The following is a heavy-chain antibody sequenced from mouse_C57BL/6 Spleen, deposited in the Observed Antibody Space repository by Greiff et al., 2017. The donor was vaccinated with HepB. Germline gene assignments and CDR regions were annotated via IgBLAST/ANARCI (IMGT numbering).Heavy chain of an antibody. CDR2: IDPENGDT. D-gene: IGHD1-1*01. Sequence: EVQLQQSGAELVRPGASVKLSCTASGFNIKDDYMHWVKQRPEQGLEWIGWIDPENGDTEYASKFQGKATITADTSSNTAYLQLSSLTSEDTAVYYCTPFTTVVATDNSAWFAYWGQGTLVTVSA. V-gene: IGHV14-4*01. CDR3: TPFTTVVATDNSAWFAY. CDR1: GFNIKDDY. J-gene: IGHJ3*01.